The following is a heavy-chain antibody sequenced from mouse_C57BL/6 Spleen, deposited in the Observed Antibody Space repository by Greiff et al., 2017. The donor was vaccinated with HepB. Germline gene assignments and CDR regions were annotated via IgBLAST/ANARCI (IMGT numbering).Heavy chain of an antibody. Sequence: QVQLQQPGAELVKPGASVKMSCKASGYTFTSYWITWVKQRPGQGLEWIGDIYPGSGSTNYNEKFKSKATLTVDTSSSTAYMQLSSLTSEDSAVYYCASGLRGSSYAWFAYWGQGTLVTVSA. CDR2: IYPGSGST. D-gene: IGHD1-1*01. CDR1: GYTFTSYW. J-gene: IGHJ3*01. CDR3: ASGLRGSSYAWFAY. V-gene: IGHV1-55*01.